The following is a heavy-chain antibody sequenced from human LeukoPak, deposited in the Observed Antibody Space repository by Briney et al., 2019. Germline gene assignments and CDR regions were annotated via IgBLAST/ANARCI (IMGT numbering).Heavy chain of an antibody. J-gene: IGHJ4*02. CDR1: GFTFTTYW. CDR2: IKQDGSEK. V-gene: IGHV3-7*01. D-gene: IGHD2-15*01. CDR3: ARSSSRYCSGGSCYSGVLGYFDY. Sequence: PGGSLRLSCAASGFTFTTYWMGWVRQAPGKGLEGVANIKQDGSEKYYGDSVKGLFTISRDNAKNSLSLQMNSLRAEDTAVYYCARSSSRYCSGGSCYSGVLGYFDYWGQGTLVTVSS.